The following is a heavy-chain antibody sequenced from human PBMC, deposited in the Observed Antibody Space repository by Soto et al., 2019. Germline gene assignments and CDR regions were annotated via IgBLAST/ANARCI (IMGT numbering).Heavy chain of an antibody. CDR2: IKKDGSEK. CDR1: GFTFSTNW. J-gene: IGHJ4*02. D-gene: IGHD5-12*01. CDR3: ASLEWESSGYADY. V-gene: IGHV3-7*03. Sequence: EVQLVESGGGLVQLGGSLRLSCAASGFTFSTNWMSWVRQAPGKGLEWVANIKKDGSEKYYVDSVKGRFTISRDNAKNSLYLQMNSLRAEDSAVYSCASLEWESSGYADYWGQGTLVTVSS.